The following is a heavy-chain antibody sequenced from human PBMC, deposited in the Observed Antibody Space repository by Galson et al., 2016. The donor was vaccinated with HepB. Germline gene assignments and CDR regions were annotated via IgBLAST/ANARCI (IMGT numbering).Heavy chain of an antibody. D-gene: IGHD5-12*01. CDR1: GYTFTNYY. CDR2: INPGGGGT. Sequence: SVKVSCKASGYTFTNYYMHWVRLAPGQGLEWMGTINPGGGGTSNAQKFQGRVTMARDTSTSTVYMELSSLSSEDTAVYYCARDRYLSGYDFHYFDHWGQGTVLTVSS. V-gene: IGHV1-46*01. CDR3: ARDRYLSGYDFHYFDH. J-gene: IGHJ4*02.